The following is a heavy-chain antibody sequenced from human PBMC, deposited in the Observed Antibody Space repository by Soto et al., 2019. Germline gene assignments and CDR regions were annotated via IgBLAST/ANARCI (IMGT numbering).Heavy chain of an antibody. CDR2: VNADNGNT. J-gene: IGHJ5*02. CDR3: ARDRGRGWNYVDIWLDP. V-gene: IGHV1-3*01. Sequence: QVQLVQSGAEVKKPGASVKVSCKASGYTFSSYAMHWVRQAPGQRLEWMGWVNADNGNTKYSQKFQDRVTITRDTSASTAYMELSSLGSEDTAVYYCARDRGRGWNYVDIWLDPWGQGTLVTVSS. D-gene: IGHD1-7*01. CDR1: GYTFSSYA.